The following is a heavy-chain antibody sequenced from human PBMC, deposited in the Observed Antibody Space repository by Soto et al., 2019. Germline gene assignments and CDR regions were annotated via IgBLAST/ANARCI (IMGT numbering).Heavy chain of an antibody. CDR1: GYTFTSYG. V-gene: IGHV1-18*04. CDR3: AREAGWQRMVPYD. D-gene: IGHD6-25*01. J-gene: IGHJ4*02. Sequence: QVQLVQSGTAVKKPGASVNVSCKAFGYTFTSYGFSWVRQVPGQGLEWLGWISAFNGDTQYSQTMKGRLTVTTDTATTTVHMELRSLTPADTAVYYCAREAGWQRMVPYDWGQGTLVTVS. CDR2: ISAFNGDT.